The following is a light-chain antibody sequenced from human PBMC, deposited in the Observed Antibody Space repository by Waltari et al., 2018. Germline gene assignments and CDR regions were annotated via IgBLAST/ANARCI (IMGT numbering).Light chain of an antibody. CDR2: SYN. Sequence: QSVLTQPPSMSGAPGQRVPISCTGSRSHLGAGHVVPWYQQLPGTAPKLLIYSYNNRPSGVPDRFAGSKSGTSASLAIAGLQAEDEADYYCQSYDGSLSASIFGGGTKLTVL. CDR1: RSHLGAGHV. CDR3: QSYDGSLSASI. V-gene: IGLV1-40*01. J-gene: IGLJ2*01.